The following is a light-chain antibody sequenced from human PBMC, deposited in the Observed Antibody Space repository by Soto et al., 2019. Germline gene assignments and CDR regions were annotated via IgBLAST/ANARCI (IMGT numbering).Light chain of an antibody. CDR3: AAWDDSLNGVV. CDR1: SSNIGSNT. CDR2: SNN. Sequence: QSVLTQPPSASGIPGQRVTISCSGSSSNIGSNTVNWYQQVPGTAPKLLIYSNNQRHSGVPDLVSGSKSGTSASLHISGRKSEDEADYYCAAWDDSLNGVVFGGGTKLTDL. V-gene: IGLV1-44*01. J-gene: IGLJ2*01.